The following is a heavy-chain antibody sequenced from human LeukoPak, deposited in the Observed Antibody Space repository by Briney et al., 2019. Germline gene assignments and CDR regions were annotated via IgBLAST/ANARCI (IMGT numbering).Heavy chain of an antibody. CDR1: GFAFSTYS. Sequence: PGGSLRLSCAASGFAFSTYSMNWVRQAPGKGLESVSYITSSSNTIYYADSVKGRFTISRDNAKNSLYLQMNSLRDEDTAVYYCARPFHLAAAATPTLFDYWGQGTLVTVSS. CDR2: ITSSSNTI. J-gene: IGHJ4*02. D-gene: IGHD6-13*01. V-gene: IGHV3-48*02. CDR3: ARPFHLAAAATPTLFDY.